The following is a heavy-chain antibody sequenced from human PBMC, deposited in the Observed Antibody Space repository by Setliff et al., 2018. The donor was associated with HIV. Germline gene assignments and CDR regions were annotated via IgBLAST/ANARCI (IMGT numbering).Heavy chain of an antibody. Sequence: SETLSLTCTVSGGSISSYHWSWIRQPPGKGLEWIGYINTSGTTNYNPSLKSRVTISVDTSKNQFSLKLSSVTAADTAVYFCARQTYYYDNSGHNWFDPWGQGTLVTVSS. CDR2: INTSGTT. D-gene: IGHD3-22*01. V-gene: IGHV4-4*09. CDR1: GGSISSYH. CDR3: ARQTYYYDNSGHNWFDP. J-gene: IGHJ5*02.